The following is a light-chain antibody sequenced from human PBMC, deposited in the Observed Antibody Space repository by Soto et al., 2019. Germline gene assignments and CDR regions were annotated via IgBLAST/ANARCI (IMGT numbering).Light chain of an antibody. Sequence: QSVLTQPPSVSGAPGQRVTISCAGSSSHSGATYDIHWYQQLPGAAPRLLIYGNSNRPSGVPDRFAGSKSGTSASLAIIGLRVEDEGIYYCQAFDNSLSASGVFGGGTKRTVL. CDR3: QAFDNSLSASGV. V-gene: IGLV1-40*01. J-gene: IGLJ3*02. CDR1: SSHSGATYD. CDR2: GNS.